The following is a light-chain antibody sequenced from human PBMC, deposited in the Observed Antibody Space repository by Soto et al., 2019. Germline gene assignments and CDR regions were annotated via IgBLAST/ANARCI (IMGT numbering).Light chain of an antibody. CDR2: AAS. CDR1: QDITNS. Sequence: DSQLTRSPAAVASSVGDRVTSTCHASQDITNSLNWYQQKPGKAPNLLIYAASSLQSGVPSRFSGSGSGTEFTLTISSLQPEDFAIYYCQQSYTAPSITFGQGTRLEI. CDR3: QQSYTAPSIT. J-gene: IGKJ5*01. V-gene: IGKV1-39*01.